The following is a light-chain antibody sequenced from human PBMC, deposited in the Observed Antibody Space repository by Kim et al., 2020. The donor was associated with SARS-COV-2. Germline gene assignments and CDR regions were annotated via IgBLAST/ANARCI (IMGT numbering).Light chain of an antibody. CDR2: GTT. V-gene: IGKV3-20*01. J-gene: IGKJ1*01. CDR1: PNIVMTF. CDR3: QQYETSSLT. Sequence: SPGKSVAISCMDSPNIVMTFLHSYPHKPGQAPRVLIYGTTTRATGIPDRFSGRGSGTDFTLTISRLEPEDFAVYYCQQYETSSLTFGQGTKVDIK.